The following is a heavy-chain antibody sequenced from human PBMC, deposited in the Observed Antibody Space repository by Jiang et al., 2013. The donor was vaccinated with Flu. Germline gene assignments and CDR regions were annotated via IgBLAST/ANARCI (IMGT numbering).Heavy chain of an antibody. CDR1: GGSISNYY. CDR3: ARQSGDGNNVYYFDH. J-gene: IGHJ4*02. CDR2: IHSSGTT. D-gene: IGHD5-24*01. Sequence: LLKPSETLSLTCTVSGGSISNYYWSWIRQSPGKGLEWIAYIHSSGTTRYNPPLRSRVTISVDTSKNHFSLKLNSVTAADTAVYYCARQSGDGNNVYYFDHWGQGTLVTVSS. V-gene: IGHV4-59*08.